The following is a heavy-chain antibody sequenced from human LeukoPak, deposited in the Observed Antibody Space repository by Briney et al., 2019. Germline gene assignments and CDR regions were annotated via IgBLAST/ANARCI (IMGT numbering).Heavy chain of an antibody. Sequence: SETLSLTCTVSGGSISSYYWSWIRQPAGKGLEWIGRIYTSGSTNYNPSLKSRVTMSVDTSKNQFSLKLSSVTAADTAVYYCAREAVLGIAAAGYAFDIWGQGTMVTVSS. D-gene: IGHD6-13*01. J-gene: IGHJ3*02. CDR1: GGSISSYY. CDR3: AREAVLGIAAAGYAFDI. V-gene: IGHV4-4*07. CDR2: IYTSGST.